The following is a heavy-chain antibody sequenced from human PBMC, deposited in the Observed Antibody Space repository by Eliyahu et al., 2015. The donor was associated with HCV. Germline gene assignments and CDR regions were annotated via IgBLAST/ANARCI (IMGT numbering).Heavy chain of an antibody. J-gene: IGHJ6*02. D-gene: IGHD6-13*01. CDR2: LSYDATDK. CDR1: GFTFSSYG. Sequence: QVQLVESGGGVVQPGGSLRLSCAASGFTFSSYGMHWVRQAPGKGLEWVATLSYDATDKYYTDSVKGRFGISRDNSKNTLFLQMNSLRGEDTAVYYCAKDSSSWYYYGMDVWGQGTTVTVSS. V-gene: IGHV3-30*18. CDR3: AKDSSSWYYYGMDV.